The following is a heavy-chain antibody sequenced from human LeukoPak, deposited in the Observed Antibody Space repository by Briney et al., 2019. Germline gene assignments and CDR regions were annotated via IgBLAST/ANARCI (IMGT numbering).Heavy chain of an antibody. CDR3: ARGITYARYFDLDY. V-gene: IGHV1-69*05. D-gene: IGHD3-9*01. CDR1: GGTFSSYA. J-gene: IGHJ4*02. Sequence: ASVKVSCKASGGTFSSYAISWVRQAPGQGLEWMGGIIPIFGTANYAQKFQGRVTITTDESTSTAYMELRSLRSDDTAVYYCARGITYARYFDLDYWGQGTLVTVTS. CDR2: IIPIFGTA.